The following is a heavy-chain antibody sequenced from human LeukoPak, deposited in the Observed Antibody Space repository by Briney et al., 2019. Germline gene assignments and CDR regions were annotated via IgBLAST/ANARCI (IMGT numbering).Heavy chain of an antibody. J-gene: IGHJ4*02. V-gene: IGHV3-23*01. Sequence: GGSLRLSCAASGFTFSTYGMNWVRQAPRKGLEWVSTISRSGDITYYADSVKGRFTISRDNSKNTLYLQMNSLRAEDTAIYYCATGSTAVAGTKYWGQGILVTVSS. CDR3: ATGSTAVAGTKY. D-gene: IGHD6-19*01. CDR2: ISRSGDIT. CDR1: GFTFSTYG.